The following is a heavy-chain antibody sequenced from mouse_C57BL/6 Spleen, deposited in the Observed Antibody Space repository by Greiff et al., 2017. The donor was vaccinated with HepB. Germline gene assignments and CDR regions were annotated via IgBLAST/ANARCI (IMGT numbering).Heavy chain of an antibody. D-gene: IGHD1-1*01. J-gene: IGHJ3*01. CDR2: IWTGGGT. V-gene: IGHV2-9-1*01. Sequence: VKVVESGPGLVAPSQSLSITCTVSGFSLTSYAISWVRQPPGKGLEWLGVIWTGGGTNYNSALKSRLSISKDNSKSQVFLKMNSLQTDDTARYYCASIYYYGSSHAWFAYWGQGTLVTVSA. CDR3: ASIYYYGSSHAWFAY. CDR1: GFSLTSYA.